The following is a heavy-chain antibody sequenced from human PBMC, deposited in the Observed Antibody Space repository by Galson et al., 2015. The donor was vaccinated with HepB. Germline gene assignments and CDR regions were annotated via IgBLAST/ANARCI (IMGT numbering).Heavy chain of an antibody. CDR1: GGTFSSYA. V-gene: IGHV1-69*13. Sequence: SVKVSCKASGGTFSSYAISWVRQAPGQGLEWMGGIIPIFDTANYAQKFQGRVTITADESTSTAYMELSSLRSEDTAVYYCASPGDCSSTSCYYYYGMDVWGQGTTVTVSS. D-gene: IGHD2-2*01. CDR3: ASPGDCSSTSCYYYYGMDV. J-gene: IGHJ6*02. CDR2: IIPIFDTA.